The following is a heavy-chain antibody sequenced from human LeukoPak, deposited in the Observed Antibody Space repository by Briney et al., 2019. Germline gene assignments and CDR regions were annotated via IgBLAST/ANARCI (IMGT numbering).Heavy chain of an antibody. CDR1: GLTFSKAW. CDR2: IKSETVGGTI. CDR3: TTETF. V-gene: IGHV3-15*01. D-gene: IGHD3-16*01. J-gene: IGHJ4*02. Sequence: GGSLRLSCTASGLTFSKAWMTWVRQAPGKGLEWVGRIKSETVGGTIEYATPVRGRFTISRDDSKNTFYVQMSSLKTEDTAVYYCTTETFWGQGTLVTVSS.